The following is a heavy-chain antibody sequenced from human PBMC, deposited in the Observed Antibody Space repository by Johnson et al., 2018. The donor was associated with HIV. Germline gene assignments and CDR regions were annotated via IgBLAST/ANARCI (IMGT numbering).Heavy chain of an antibody. Sequence: VQLVESGGGLVQPGGSLRLSCAASGLTVSNNYMTWVRQGPGKGLEWVSVINSGGGTYYADSVTGRFTISRDNSQNTLYLQMNSLRAEDTAVYFCARGCRDGYTCDVFDVWGQGTRVTVSS. CDR2: INSGGGT. V-gene: IGHV3-66*01. D-gene: IGHD5-24*01. CDR1: GLTVSNNY. J-gene: IGHJ3*01. CDR3: ARGCRDGYTCDVFDV.